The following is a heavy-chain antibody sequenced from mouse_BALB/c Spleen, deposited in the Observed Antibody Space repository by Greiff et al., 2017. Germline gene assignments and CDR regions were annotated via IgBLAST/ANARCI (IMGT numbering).Heavy chain of an antibody. Sequence: VKLKQSGAELVRPGTSVKVSCKASGYAFTNYLIEWVKQRPGQGLEWIGVINPGSGGTNYNEKFKGEATLTADKSSSTAYMQLSSLTSDDSAVYFCARNYGSSYGFAYWGQGTLVTVSA. D-gene: IGHD1-1*01. CDR1: GYAFTNYL. CDR3: ARNYGSSYGFAY. V-gene: IGHV1-54*01. CDR2: INPGSGGT. J-gene: IGHJ3*01.